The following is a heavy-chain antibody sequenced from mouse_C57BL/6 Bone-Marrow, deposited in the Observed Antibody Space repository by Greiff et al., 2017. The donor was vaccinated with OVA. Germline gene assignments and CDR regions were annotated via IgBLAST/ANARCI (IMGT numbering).Heavy chain of an antibody. CDR2: INPYNGGN. CDR3: AICDGCAWFAY. CDR1: GYTITDGY. D-gene: IGHD2-3*01. J-gene: IGHJ3*01. V-gene: IGHV1-19*01. Sequence: VQLQQSGPVLVKPGDSVKMSCKATGYTITDGYMNWLKQSHGKSLEWFGVINPYNGGNSYNQKFKDKATMTVDKSSSTAFMELNSLTSEDSAVYYCAICDGCAWFAYWGQGTLVTVSA.